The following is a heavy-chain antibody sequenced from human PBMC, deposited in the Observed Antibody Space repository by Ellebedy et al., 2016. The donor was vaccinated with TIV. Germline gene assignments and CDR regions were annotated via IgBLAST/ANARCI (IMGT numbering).Heavy chain of an antibody. CDR3: ARCPGDTAMVTCYFDY. J-gene: IGHJ4*02. Sequence: MPSETLSLTCAVYGGSFSGYYWSWIRQPPGKGLEWIGEIHHSGSTNYNPSLKSRVTVSVDTSKNQFSLNLSSVTAADTAVYYCARCPGDTAMVTCYFDYWGQGTLVTVSS. CDR1: GGSFSGYY. D-gene: IGHD5-18*01. CDR2: IHHSGST. V-gene: IGHV4-34*01.